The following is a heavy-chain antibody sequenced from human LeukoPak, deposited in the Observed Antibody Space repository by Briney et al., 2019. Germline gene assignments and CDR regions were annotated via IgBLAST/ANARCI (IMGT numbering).Heavy chain of an antibody. D-gene: IGHD2-2*01. V-gene: IGHV3-23*01. CDR3: AKDLAHPSLNYNYYGMDV. Sequence: GGSLRLSCAASGFTFSSYAMSWVRQAPGKGLEWVSAISGSGGSTYYADSVKGRFTISRDNSINIVSLDMNSLRGEDAAVYYCAKDLAHPSLNYNYYGMDVWGQGTTVTVSS. CDR1: GFTFSSYA. CDR2: ISGSGGST. J-gene: IGHJ6*02.